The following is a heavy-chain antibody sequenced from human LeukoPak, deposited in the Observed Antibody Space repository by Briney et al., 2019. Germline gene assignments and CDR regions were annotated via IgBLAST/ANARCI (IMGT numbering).Heavy chain of an antibody. CDR2: ISWNSGSI. V-gene: IGHV3-9*01. CDR3: AKAGSWYGSYYFDF. CDR1: GFTFDDYA. D-gene: IGHD6-13*01. Sequence: GGSLRLSCAASGFTFDDYAMHWVRQAPGKGLEWVSGISWNSGSIGYADSVKGRFTISRDNAKNSLYLQMNSLRAEDTALYYCAKAGSWYGSYYFDFWGQGTLVTVSS. J-gene: IGHJ4*02.